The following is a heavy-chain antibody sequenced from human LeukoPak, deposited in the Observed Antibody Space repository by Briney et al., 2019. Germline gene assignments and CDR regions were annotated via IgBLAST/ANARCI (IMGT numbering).Heavy chain of an antibody. CDR2: INSDGSST. V-gene: IGHV3-74*01. D-gene: IGHD1-26*01. CDR3: ARVATSRSNYYYCGMDV. Sequence: PGGSLRLSCAASGFTFSSYWMHWVRQAPGKGLVWVSRINSDGSSTSYADSVKGRFTISRDNAKNTLYLQMNSLRAEDTAVYYCARVATSRSNYYYCGMDVWGQGTTVTVSS. CDR1: GFTFSSYW. J-gene: IGHJ6*02.